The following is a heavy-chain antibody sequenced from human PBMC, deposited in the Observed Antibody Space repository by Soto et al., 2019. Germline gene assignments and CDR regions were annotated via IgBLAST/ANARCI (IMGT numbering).Heavy chain of an antibody. CDR1: GFTFSSYA. J-gene: IGHJ4*02. V-gene: IGHV3-30-3*01. CDR3: ARVVGATKPFDY. Sequence: QVQLVESGGGVVQPGRSLRLSCAASGFTFSSYAMHWVRQAPGKGLEWVAVISYDGSNKYYADSVKGRFTISRDNSKNTLYLQMNSLRAEDTAVYYCARVVGATKPFDYWGQGTLVTVSS. CDR2: ISYDGSNK. D-gene: IGHD1-26*01.